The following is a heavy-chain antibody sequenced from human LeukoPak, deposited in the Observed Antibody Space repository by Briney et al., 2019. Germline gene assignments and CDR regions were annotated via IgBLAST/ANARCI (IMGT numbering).Heavy chain of an antibody. D-gene: IGHD3-22*01. CDR2: IYYSGST. V-gene: IGHV4-59*01. CDR1: GGSISSYY. CDR3: ARGFTGYSSGYYYSYYYMDV. Sequence: PSETLSLTCTVSGGSISSYYWSWIRQPPGKGLEWIGYIYYSGSTNYNPSLKSRVTISVDTSKNQFSLKLSSVTAADTAVYYCARGFTGYSSGYYYSYYYMDVWGKGATVTVSS. J-gene: IGHJ6*03.